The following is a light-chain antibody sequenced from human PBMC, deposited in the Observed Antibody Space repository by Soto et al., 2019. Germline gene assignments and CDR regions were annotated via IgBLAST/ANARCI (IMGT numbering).Light chain of an antibody. CDR1: NIGSKS. CDR2: DDS. Sequence: SYELTQPPSVSVAPGQTARITCGGNNIGSKSVYWHQQKPGQAPVLVVYDDSDRPSGIPERFSGSTSGNTATLTISRVEAGDEADYYCQVWDSSSDHVVFGGGTKLTVL. CDR3: QVWDSSSDHVV. J-gene: IGLJ2*01. V-gene: IGLV3-21*02.